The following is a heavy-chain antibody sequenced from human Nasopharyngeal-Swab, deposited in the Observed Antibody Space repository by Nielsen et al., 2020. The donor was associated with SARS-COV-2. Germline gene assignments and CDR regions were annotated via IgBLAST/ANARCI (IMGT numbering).Heavy chain of an antibody. V-gene: IGHV3-49*03. Sequence: GGSLRLSCTASGFTFGDYAMSWFRQAPGKGLEWVGFIRSKAYGGTTEYAASVEGRFTISRDDSKSIAYLQMNSLKTEDTAVYYCTRAGYSSGWAFDYWGQGTLVTVSS. D-gene: IGHD6-19*01. CDR2: IRSKAYGGTT. CDR1: GFTFGDYA. J-gene: IGHJ4*02. CDR3: TRAGYSSGWAFDY.